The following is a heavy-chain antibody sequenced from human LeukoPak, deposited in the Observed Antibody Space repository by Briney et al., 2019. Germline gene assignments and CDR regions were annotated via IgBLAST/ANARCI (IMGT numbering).Heavy chain of an antibody. CDR1: GFTFSTYS. J-gene: IGHJ3*02. CDR3: ARDLGGSGNYYTNDAFDI. Sequence: GGSLRLSCAASGFTFSTYSMNWVRQAPGKGLEWVSYISSSSSTIYYADSVKGRFTVSRDNAKNSLYLQMNSLRAEDTAVYYCARDLGGSGNYYTNDAFDIWGQGTMVTVSS. CDR2: ISSSSSTI. V-gene: IGHV3-48*04. D-gene: IGHD3-10*01.